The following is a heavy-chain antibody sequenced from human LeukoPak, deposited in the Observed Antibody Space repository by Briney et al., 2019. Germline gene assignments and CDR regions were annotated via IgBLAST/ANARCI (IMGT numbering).Heavy chain of an antibody. CDR1: GGSISSHY. V-gene: IGHV4-59*11. Sequence: PSETLSLTCTVSGGSISSHYWSWIRQPPGKGLEWIGYIYYSESTNYNPSLKSRVTISVDTSKNQFSLKLSSVTAADTAVYYCARGLWRVGATIYYYYYMDVWGKGTTVTVSS. CDR3: ARGLWRVGATIYYYYYMDV. D-gene: IGHD1-26*01. CDR2: IYYSEST. J-gene: IGHJ6*03.